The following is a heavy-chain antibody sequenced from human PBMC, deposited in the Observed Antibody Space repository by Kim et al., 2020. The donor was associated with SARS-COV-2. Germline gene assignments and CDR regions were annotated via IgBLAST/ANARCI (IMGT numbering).Heavy chain of an antibody. D-gene: IGHD3-16*02. Sequence: HKSRVPISVDTSKNQFSLKLSSVTAADTAVYYCARATMITFGGVIDHFDYWGQGTLVTVSS. J-gene: IGHJ4*02. V-gene: IGHV4-31*02. CDR3: ARATMITFGGVIDHFDY.